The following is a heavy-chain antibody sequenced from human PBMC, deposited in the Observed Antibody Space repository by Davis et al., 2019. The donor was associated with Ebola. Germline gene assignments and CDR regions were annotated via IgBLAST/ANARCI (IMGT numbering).Heavy chain of an antibody. CDR1: GFTFSSYW. J-gene: IGHJ4*02. V-gene: IGHV3-15*01. CDR3: TTGGSDWSDY. Sequence: GESLKISCAASGFTFSSYWMSWVRQAPGKGLEWVGRIKSKTDGGTTDYAAPVKGRFTISRDDSKNTLYLQMNSLKSEDTAVYYCTTGGSDWSDYWGQGTLVTVSS. CDR2: IKSKTDGGTT. D-gene: IGHD2-21*02.